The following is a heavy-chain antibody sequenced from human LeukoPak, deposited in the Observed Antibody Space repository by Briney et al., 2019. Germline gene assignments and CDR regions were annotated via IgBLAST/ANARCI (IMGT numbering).Heavy chain of an antibody. V-gene: IGHV4-34*01. Sequence: PSETLSLTCAVYGGSFSGYYWSWIRQPPGRGLEWIGEINHSGSTNYNPSLKSRVTISVDTSKNQFSLKLSSVTAADTAVYYCAREGGDYDILKAFDIWGQGTMVTVSS. CDR2: INHSGST. D-gene: IGHD3-9*01. CDR1: GGSFSGYY. CDR3: AREGGDYDILKAFDI. J-gene: IGHJ3*02.